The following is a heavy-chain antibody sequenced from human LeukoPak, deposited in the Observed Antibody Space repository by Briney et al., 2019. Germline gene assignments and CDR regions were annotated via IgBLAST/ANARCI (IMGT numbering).Heavy chain of an antibody. Sequence: PSETLSLTCTVSGGSISSGGYSWGWIRQSPVQGLEWIGNIYYSGSTYYNPSLKNRVTISRDTSKNQIFLRLNSVTAADTAIYYCARDTAERPLDFWGQGTLVTVSS. CDR3: ARDTAERPLDF. CDR1: GGSISSGGYS. D-gene: IGHD5-18*01. CDR2: IYYSGST. J-gene: IGHJ4*02. V-gene: IGHV4-39*01.